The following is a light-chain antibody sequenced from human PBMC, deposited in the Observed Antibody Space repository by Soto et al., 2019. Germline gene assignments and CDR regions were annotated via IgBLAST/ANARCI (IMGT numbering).Light chain of an antibody. J-gene: IGKJ2*01. Sequence: EIVLTQSPGTLSLSPGERATLSCRASQSVNSSYLAWYQQKPDQAPRLLIYVASSRAAGIPERFSGSGCGRDFSLTIIRLEPEDFAVYDCQHDGSSPLHTFGQGTKLEIQ. CDR3: QHDGSSPLHT. V-gene: IGKV3-20*01. CDR1: QSVNSSY. CDR2: VAS.